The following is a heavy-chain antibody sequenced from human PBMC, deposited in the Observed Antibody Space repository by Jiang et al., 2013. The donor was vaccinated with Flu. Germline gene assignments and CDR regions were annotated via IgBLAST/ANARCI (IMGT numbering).Heavy chain of an antibody. D-gene: IGHD3-10*01. CDR3: AKDLIIHR. Sequence: ESGGGVVQPGRSLRLSCAASGFTFSSYGMHWVRQAPGKGLEWVAVISYDGSNKYYADSVKGRFTISRDNSKNTLYLQMNSLRAEDTAVYYCAKDLIIHRWGQGTLVTVSS. V-gene: IGHV3-30*18. CDR1: GFTFSSYG. CDR2: ISYDGSNK. J-gene: IGHJ4*02.